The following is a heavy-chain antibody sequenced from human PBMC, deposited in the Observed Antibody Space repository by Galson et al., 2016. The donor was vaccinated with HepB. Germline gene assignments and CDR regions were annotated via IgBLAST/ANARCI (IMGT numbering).Heavy chain of an antibody. D-gene: IGHD3-16*01. J-gene: IGHJ6*02. CDR2: LSGSGGST. V-gene: IGHV3-23*01. CDR3: ARDHRGDIEYYHGMDV. Sequence: SLRLSCAASGFTFRDRAMSWVRQAPGEGLEWVASLSGSGGSTYCADSVKGRFTISRDNSRNTVYLQMNSLRVEDTAVYYCARDHRGDIEYYHGMDVWGQGTTVTVS. CDR1: GFTFRDRA.